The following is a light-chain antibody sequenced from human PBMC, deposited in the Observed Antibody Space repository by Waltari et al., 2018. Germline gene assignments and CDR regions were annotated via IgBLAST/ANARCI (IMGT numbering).Light chain of an antibody. Sequence: EIVLTQSPGTLSLSPGARATLSCRASQSVGRYLAWYKQQHGQAPRLLIYDASTRATGIPDRFSGCGSGTDFSLTISRLEPEDFAVYYCQMYVRLPVTFGQGTKVEI. V-gene: IGKV3-20*01. CDR1: QSVGRY. J-gene: IGKJ1*01. CDR3: QMYVRLPVT. CDR2: DAS.